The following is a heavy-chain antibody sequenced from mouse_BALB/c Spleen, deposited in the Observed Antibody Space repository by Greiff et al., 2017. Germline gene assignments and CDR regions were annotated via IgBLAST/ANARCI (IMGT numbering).Heavy chain of an antibody. CDR2: ISYDGSN. D-gene: IGHD2-4*01. Sequence: DVKLQESGPGLVKPSQSLSLTCSVTGYSITSGYYWNWIRQFPGNKLEWMGYISYDGSNNYNPSLKNRISITRDTSKNQFFLKLNSVTTEDTATYYCARRGHYDSHYDYWGQGTTLTVSS. CDR1: GYSITSGYY. CDR3: ARRGHYDSHYDY. J-gene: IGHJ2*01. V-gene: IGHV3-6*02.